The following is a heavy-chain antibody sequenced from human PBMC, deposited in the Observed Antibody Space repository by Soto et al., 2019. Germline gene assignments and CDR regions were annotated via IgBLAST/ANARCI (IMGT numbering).Heavy chain of an antibody. V-gene: IGHV5-51*01. CDR3: TRGGVATRTFDY. J-gene: IGHJ4*02. D-gene: IGHD3-3*01. CDR2: IFPDDSDT. CDR1: GYSITSYW. Sequence: PGESLKISCKASGYSITSYWIAWVRQMPGQGLEWMGIIFPDDSDTRYSPSFQGQVTISADKPISTAYVQWSSLKASDTAMYYCTRGGVATRTFDYCGQGTLVTVSS.